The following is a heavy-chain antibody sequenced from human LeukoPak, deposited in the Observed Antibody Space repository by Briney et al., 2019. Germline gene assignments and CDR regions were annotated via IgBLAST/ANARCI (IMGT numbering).Heavy chain of an antibody. D-gene: IGHD3-10*01. J-gene: IGHJ4*02. CDR1: GFTLSSYS. Sequence: GGSLRLSCAASGFTLSSYSMNWVRQAPGKGLEWVSSISSSSSYIYYADSVKGRFTISRDNAKNSLYLQMNSLRAEDTAVYYCARDRGSGSYSYFDYWGQGTLVTVS. CDR2: ISSSSSYI. CDR3: ARDRGSGSYSYFDY. V-gene: IGHV3-21*01.